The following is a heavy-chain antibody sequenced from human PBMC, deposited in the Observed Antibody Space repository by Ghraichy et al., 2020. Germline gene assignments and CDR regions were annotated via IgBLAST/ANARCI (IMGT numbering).Heavy chain of an antibody. V-gene: IGHV3-43*01. CDR3: AKDMTRYSSGLDAFDI. D-gene: IGHD6-19*01. CDR1: GFTFDDYT. CDR2: ISWDGGST. Sequence: GGSLRLSCAASGFTFDDYTMHWVRQAPGKGLEWVSLISWDGGSTYYADSVKGRFTISRDNSKNSLYLQMNSLRTEDTALYYCAKDMTRYSSGLDAFDIWGQGTMVTVSS. J-gene: IGHJ3*02.